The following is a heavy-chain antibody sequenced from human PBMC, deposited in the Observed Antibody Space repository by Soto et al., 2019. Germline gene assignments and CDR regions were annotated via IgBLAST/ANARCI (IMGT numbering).Heavy chain of an antibody. CDR2: ISSSSRYI. CDR1: GFTFSSYS. V-gene: IGHV3-21*01. CDR3: AREPSETAARLEGMGFDY. Sequence: GGSLRLSCAASGFTFSSYSMNWVRQAPGKGLEWVSSISSSSRYIYYANSVKGRFTNSRENAKNSLYLQMNSLRAEDTAVYYCAREPSETAARLEGMGFDYWGQGTLVTVSS. J-gene: IGHJ4*02. D-gene: IGHD2-2*01.